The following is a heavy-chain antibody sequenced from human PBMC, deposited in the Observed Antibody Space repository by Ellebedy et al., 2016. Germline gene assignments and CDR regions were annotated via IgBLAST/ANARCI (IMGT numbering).Heavy chain of an antibody. V-gene: IGHV1-2*02. D-gene: IGHD1-14*01. J-gene: IGHJ6*03. CDR1: GYTFTGYY. Sequence: ASVKVSCXASGYTFTGYYMHWVRQAPGQGLEWMGWINPNSGGTNYAQKFQGRVTMTRDTSISTAYMELSRLRSDDTAVYYCARDSGAQGGDYYMDVWGKGTTVTVSS. CDR2: INPNSGGT. CDR3: ARDSGAQGGDYYMDV.